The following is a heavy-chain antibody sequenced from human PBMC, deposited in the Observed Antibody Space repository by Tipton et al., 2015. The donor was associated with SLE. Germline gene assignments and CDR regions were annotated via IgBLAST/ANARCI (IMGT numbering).Heavy chain of an antibody. D-gene: IGHD3-3*01. CDR2: IRYDGTNK. CDR1: GFTFSSYG. CDR3: AKGELYGFWSAWHYNMDV. V-gene: IGHV3-30*02. Sequence: SLRLSCAASGFTFSSYGMHWVRQAPGKGLEWVAFIRYDGTNKYYADSVKGRFTISRDNSKNTLFLQMNSLKAEDTAVYYCAKGELYGFWSAWHYNMDVWGQGTTVTVSS. J-gene: IGHJ6*02.